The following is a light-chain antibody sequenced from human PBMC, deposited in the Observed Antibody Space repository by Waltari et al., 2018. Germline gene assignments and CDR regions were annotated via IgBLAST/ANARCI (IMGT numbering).Light chain of an antibody. CDR3: QQYNNWPLT. Sequence: LSVSPGERATLSCRASQSVSSNLAWYQQKRGQAPRLLIYGASTRATGIPARFSGSVSGTEFTLTISSMQSEDFAVYYCQQYNNWPLTVGGGTKVEIK. J-gene: IGKJ4*01. CDR1: QSVSSN. V-gene: IGKV3-15*01. CDR2: GAS.